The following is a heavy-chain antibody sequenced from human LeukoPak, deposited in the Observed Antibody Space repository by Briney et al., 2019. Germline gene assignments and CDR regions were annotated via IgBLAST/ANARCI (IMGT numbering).Heavy chain of an antibody. CDR3: ARAYSSSWYAAY. J-gene: IGHJ4*02. Sequence: GTSLRLSCAASGFTFSSYTMHWVRQAPGWGLEWVAIISYDGSKEYYADSVRGRFTISRDNSANTLYLQMSGLRAEDTAVYYCARAYSSSWYAAYWGQGTLVTVSS. V-gene: IGHV3-30-3*01. CDR2: ISYDGSKE. CDR1: GFTFSSYT. D-gene: IGHD6-13*01.